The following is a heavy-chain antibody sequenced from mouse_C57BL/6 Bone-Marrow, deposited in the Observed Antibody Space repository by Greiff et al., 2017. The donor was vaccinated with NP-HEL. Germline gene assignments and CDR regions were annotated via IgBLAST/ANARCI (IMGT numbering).Heavy chain of an antibody. CDR1: GFTFSNYW. J-gene: IGHJ2*01. V-gene: IGHV6-3*01. D-gene: IGHD2-3*01. CDR2: IRLKSDNYAT. Sequence: EVKLMESGGGLVQPGGSMKLSCVASGFTFSNYWMNWVRQSPEKGLEWVAQIRLKSDNYATHYAESVKGRFTISRDDSKSSVYLQMNNLRAEDTGIYYCTGGVLYDPFFDYWGQGTTLTVSS. CDR3: TGGVLYDPFFDY.